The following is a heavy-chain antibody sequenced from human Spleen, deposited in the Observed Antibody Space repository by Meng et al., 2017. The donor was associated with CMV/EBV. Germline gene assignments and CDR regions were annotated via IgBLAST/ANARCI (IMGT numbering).Heavy chain of an antibody. CDR3: VKDIQPGGAAV. CDR1: GFTVSSNY. V-gene: IGHV3-9*01. CDR2: IIWGDGRV. Sequence: SLKISCAASGFTVSSNYMSWVRQAPGKGLEWVSGIIWGDGRVGYAESVKGRFTISRDRDENSVFLEMKSLRVEDTALYYCVKDIQPGGAAVWGQGTTVTVSS. D-gene: IGHD1-14*01. J-gene: IGHJ6*02.